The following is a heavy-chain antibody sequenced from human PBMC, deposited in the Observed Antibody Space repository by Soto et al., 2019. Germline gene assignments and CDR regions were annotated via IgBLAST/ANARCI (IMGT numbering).Heavy chain of an antibody. CDR2: IIPIFGTA. Sequence: ASVKVSCKASGGTFSSYAISWVRQAPGQGLEWMGGIIPIFGTANYAQKFQGRVTITADESTSTAYMELSSLRSEDTAVYYCARDRAYCGGDCSSKGNYYYYGMDVWGQGTTVTVSS. V-gene: IGHV1-69*13. J-gene: IGHJ6*02. D-gene: IGHD2-21*02. CDR3: ARDRAYCGGDCSSKGNYYYYGMDV. CDR1: GGTFSSYA.